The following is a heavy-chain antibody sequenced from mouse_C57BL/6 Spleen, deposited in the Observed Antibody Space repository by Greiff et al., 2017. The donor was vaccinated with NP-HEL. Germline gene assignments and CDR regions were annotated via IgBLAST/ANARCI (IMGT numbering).Heavy chain of an antibody. J-gene: IGHJ4*01. CDR1: GFTFSDYG. Sequence: EVQRVESGGGLVKPGGSLKLSCAASGFTFSDYGMHWVRQAPEKGLEWVAYISSGSSTIYYADTVKGRFTISRENAKNTLFLQMTSLRSEDTAMYYCARQEDYAMDYWGQGTSVTVSS. V-gene: IGHV5-17*01. CDR2: ISSGSSTI. CDR3: ARQEDYAMDY.